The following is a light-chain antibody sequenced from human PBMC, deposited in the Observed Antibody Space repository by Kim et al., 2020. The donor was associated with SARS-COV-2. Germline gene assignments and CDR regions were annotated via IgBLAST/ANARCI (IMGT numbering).Light chain of an antibody. CDR2: RNN. V-gene: IGLV10-54*01. CDR1: SNNVGNYG. J-gene: IGLJ3*02. Sequence: QAGLTQPPSVSKGLRQTATLTCTGTSNNVGNYGAAWLQQHLGHPPKLLSYRNNNRPSGISERLSASRSGNTASLTITGLRPEDEADYYCSAWDSSLTAWVFGGGTQLTVL. CDR3: SAWDSSLTAWV.